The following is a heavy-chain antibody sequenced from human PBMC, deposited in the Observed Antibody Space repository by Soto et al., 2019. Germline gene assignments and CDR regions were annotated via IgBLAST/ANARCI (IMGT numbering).Heavy chain of an antibody. J-gene: IGHJ4*02. Sequence: ASVKVSCKASGYTFTGHYLHWVRQAPGRGLEWMGWINPSTGGTNFAQKFQGRVTMTSDTSISTVYLELSSLRSDDTAVYYCGGDTMSNVGALRFVDCGPVTTVTV. D-gene: IGHD1-26*01. CDR3: GGDTMSNVGALRFVD. CDR2: INPSTGGT. CDR1: GYTFTGHY. V-gene: IGHV1-2*02.